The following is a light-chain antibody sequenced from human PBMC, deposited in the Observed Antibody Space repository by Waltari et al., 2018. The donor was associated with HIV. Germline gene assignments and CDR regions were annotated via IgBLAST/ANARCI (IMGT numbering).Light chain of an antibody. Sequence: DIQMTQSPSSLSASVGDRVTISCRASQSISFYLNWYQQKPGKAPNLLIYDASSLQSGLPTRFSGSGSGTEFTLNITNLQPEDFATYFCQQSFDVPLVFGPGTRVD. CDR2: DAS. J-gene: IGKJ3*01. V-gene: IGKV1-39*01. CDR1: QSISFY. CDR3: QQSFDVPLV.